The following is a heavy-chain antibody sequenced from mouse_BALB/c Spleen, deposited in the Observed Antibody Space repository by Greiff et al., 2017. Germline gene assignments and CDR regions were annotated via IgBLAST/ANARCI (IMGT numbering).Heavy chain of an antibody. CDR1: GFTFSSYA. CDR2: ISSGGST. CDR3: ARGYYDYDY. D-gene: IGHD2-4*01. Sequence: EVNVVESGGGLVKPGGSLKLSCAASGFTFSSYAMSWVRQTPEKRLEWVASISSGGSTYYPDSVKGRFTISRDNARNILYLQMSSLRSEDTAMYYCARGYYDYDYWGQGTTLTVSS. V-gene: IGHV5-6-5*01. J-gene: IGHJ2*01.